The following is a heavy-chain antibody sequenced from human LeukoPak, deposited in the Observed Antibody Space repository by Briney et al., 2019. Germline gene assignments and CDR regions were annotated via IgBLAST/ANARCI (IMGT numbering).Heavy chain of an antibody. CDR1: GYTFTSYG. J-gene: IGHJ4*02. CDR3: AAIYCSGGSCSRTLDY. Sequence: ASVKVSCKASGYTFTSYGISWVRQAPGQGLEWMGWISAYNGNTDYAQKLQGRVTMTTDTSTSTAYMELRSLRSDDTAVYYCAAIYCSGGSCSRTLDYWGQGTLVTVSS. CDR2: ISAYNGNT. D-gene: IGHD2-15*01. V-gene: IGHV1-18*01.